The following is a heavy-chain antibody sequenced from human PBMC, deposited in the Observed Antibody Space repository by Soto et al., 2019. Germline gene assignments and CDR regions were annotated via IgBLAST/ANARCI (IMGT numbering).Heavy chain of an antibody. CDR1: GGSFSGYC. CDR3: ASQGLPYFDWSPTPLYYMDV. J-gene: IGHJ6*03. CDR2: INHSGNT. V-gene: IGHV4-34*01. D-gene: IGHD3-9*01. Sequence: PSETLSLTCAVYGGSFSGYCWSWIRQPPGKGLEWIGEINHSGNTNYNPSLKSRVTLSVDKSKNQFSPKLSSVTAADTAVYYCASQGLPYFDWSPTPLYYMDVWGKGTTVTVSS.